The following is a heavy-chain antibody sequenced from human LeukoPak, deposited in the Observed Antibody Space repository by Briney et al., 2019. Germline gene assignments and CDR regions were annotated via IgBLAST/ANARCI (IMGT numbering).Heavy chain of an antibody. D-gene: IGHD6-19*01. CDR2: ISTSGSIT. CDR3: ARLGGSGWSKDY. J-gene: IGHJ4*02. CDR1: GFTFSDYY. V-gene: IGHV3-11*01. Sequence: GGSLRLSCAASGFTFSDYYMSWIRQTPGKGLVWVSYISTSGSITSYADSLKGRFTISRDNAKNSLYLQMNGLRADDTAVYYCARLGGSGWSKDYWGPGTLVTVSS.